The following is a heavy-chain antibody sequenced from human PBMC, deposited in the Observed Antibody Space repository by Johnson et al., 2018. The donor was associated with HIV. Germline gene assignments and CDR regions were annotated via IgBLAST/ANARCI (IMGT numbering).Heavy chain of an antibody. CDR3: AREAAGTTKAFYM. CDR1: GFTFDEYG. V-gene: IGHV3-20*04. D-gene: IGHD1-7*01. J-gene: IGHJ3*02. Sequence: VQLVESGGGVVRPGGSLRLSCAASGFTFDEYGMRWVRQVPGKGLEWVSGINLNGGSTGYADSVKGRFTISRDNAKNSLYLQMNSLRAEDTAVYYCAREAAGTTKAFYMWGQGPMVTVSS. CDR2: INLNGGST.